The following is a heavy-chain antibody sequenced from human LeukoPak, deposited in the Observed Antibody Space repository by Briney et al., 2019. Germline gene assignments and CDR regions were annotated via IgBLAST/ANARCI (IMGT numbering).Heavy chain of an antibody. CDR3: TRGHGKSRQYLVDFDH. Sequence: ASVKVSCKASGCTFAGHYIHWVRQTPGQGLEWMGWIDSNSGGTSYAQKFQGRVIMTRDASIRTAYLDLSSLNVDDTAVYFCTRGHGKSRQYLVDFDHWGQGTLVTVSS. D-gene: IGHD6-13*01. V-gene: IGHV1-2*02. J-gene: IGHJ4*02. CDR2: IDSNSGGT. CDR1: GCTFAGHY.